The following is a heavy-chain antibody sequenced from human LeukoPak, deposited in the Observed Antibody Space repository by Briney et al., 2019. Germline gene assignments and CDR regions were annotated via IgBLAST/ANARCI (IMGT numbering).Heavy chain of an antibody. Sequence: SVKGSCKAFGGTFSSYAISWVRQAPGQGLEWMGRIIPIFGTANYAQKFQGRVTITTDESTSTAYMELSSLRSEDTAVYYCARDLLIIAAASPLEYWGQGTLVTVSS. V-gene: IGHV1-69*05. CDR1: GGTFSSYA. CDR3: ARDLLIIAAASPLEY. D-gene: IGHD6-13*01. CDR2: IIPIFGTA. J-gene: IGHJ4*02.